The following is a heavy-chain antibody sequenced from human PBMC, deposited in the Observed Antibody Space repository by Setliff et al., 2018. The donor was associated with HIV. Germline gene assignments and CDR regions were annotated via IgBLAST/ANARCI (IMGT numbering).Heavy chain of an antibody. CDR2: VSQSGST. V-gene: IGHV4-39*01. CDR1: GVSINRTDHY. CDR3: ARVPVAGANWFDP. D-gene: IGHD2-21*01. J-gene: IGHJ5*02. Sequence: TSETLSLTCSVSGVSINRTDHYWGWIRQSPGKRLEWIGSVSQSGSTYYNPSLKSRITISVDRSKNLFSLKLISVTAADQGVYYCARVPVAGANWFDPWGREPWSPSPQ.